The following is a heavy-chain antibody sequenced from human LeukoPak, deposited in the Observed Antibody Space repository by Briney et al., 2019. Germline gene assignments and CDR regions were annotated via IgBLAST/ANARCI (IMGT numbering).Heavy chain of an antibody. CDR3: ARWSAAGTSRYYMDV. J-gene: IGHJ6*03. V-gene: IGHV3-11*01. CDR1: GFTFSDYY. CDR2: ISSSSSTI. Sequence: RGSLRLSCAASGFTFSDYYMSWIRQAPGKGLEWVSYISSSSSTIYYADSVKGRFTISRDNAKNSLYLQMNSLRAEDTAVYYCARWSAAGTSRYYMDVWGKGTTVTVSS. D-gene: IGHD6-13*01.